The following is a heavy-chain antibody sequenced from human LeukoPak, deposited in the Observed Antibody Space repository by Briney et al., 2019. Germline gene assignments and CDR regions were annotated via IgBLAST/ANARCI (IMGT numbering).Heavy chain of an antibody. J-gene: IGHJ6*03. CDR3: ARGIYRRKVALLGNNKQFYYMDV. V-gene: IGHV3-21*01. D-gene: IGHD6-19*01. Sequence: RSLRLSCEAQKFILNNYTMNWVRQAPGKVLEWVSSLINIVSFMKYADSVRGRFTISRDDAKNSVYLQMNSLRVDDTAVSYCARGIYRRKVALLGNNKQFYYMDVWGKGTAVTVSS. CDR2: LINIVSFM. CDR1: KFILNNYT.